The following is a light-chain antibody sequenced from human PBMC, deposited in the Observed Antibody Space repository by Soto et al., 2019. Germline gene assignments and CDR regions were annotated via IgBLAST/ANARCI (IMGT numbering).Light chain of an antibody. Sequence: QSVLTQPPSASGTPGQRVTISCSGSSSNIGSNYVYWYQQVPGTAPKLLIYRDDQRPSGVPDRFSGSKSGTSASLAISGLRSKDDADYYCAAWDDSLSGRFVFGSGTKLTVL. CDR2: RDD. J-gene: IGLJ1*01. CDR1: SSNIGSNY. CDR3: AAWDDSLSGRFV. V-gene: IGLV1-47*01.